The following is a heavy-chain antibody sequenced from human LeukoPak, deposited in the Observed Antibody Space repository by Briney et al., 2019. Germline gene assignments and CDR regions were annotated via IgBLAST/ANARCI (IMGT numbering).Heavy chain of an antibody. J-gene: IGHJ5*02. CDR3: ARDSKSSGWYGDWFDP. CDR2: INHSGST. CDR1: GGSFSGYY. V-gene: IGHV4-34*01. Sequence: PSETLSLTCAVYGGSFSGYYWSWIRHPPGKGREWIGEINHSGSTNYNPSLKSRVTISVDTSKNQFSLKLSSVTAADTAVYYCARDSKSSGWYGDWFDPWGQGTLVTVSS. D-gene: IGHD6-19*01.